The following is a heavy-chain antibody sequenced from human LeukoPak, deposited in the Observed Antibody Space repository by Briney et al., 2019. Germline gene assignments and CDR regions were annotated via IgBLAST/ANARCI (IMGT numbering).Heavy chain of an antibody. D-gene: IGHD5-12*01. CDR2: IYSTGST. Sequence: SETLTLTCTVSGGSISNYYWSWIRQPAGKGLEWIGRIYSTGSTNYNPSLKRRVTISLDTSKHQFALGLSSGTAADPAVYYCARGGVAANVKNWGQGTLVTVSS. V-gene: IGHV4-4*07. CDR1: GGSISNYY. CDR3: ARGGVAANVKN. J-gene: IGHJ4*02.